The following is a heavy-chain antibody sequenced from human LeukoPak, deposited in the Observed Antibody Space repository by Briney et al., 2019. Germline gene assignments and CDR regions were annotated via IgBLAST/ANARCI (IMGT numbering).Heavy chain of an antibody. Sequence: QPGGPLRLSCAASGFTFSSYAMSWVRQAPGKGLEWVSAISGSGGSTYYADSVKGRFTISRDNSKNTLYLQMNSLRAEDTAVYYCAKPALIVVVVAATYDAFDIWGQGTMVTVSS. D-gene: IGHD2-15*01. J-gene: IGHJ3*02. CDR2: ISGSGGST. CDR3: AKPALIVVVVAATYDAFDI. V-gene: IGHV3-23*01. CDR1: GFTFSSYA.